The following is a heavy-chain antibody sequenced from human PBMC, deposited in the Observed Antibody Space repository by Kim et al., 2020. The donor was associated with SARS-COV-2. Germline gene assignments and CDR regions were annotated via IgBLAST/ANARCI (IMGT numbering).Heavy chain of an antibody. CDR2: VNNDMTEM. D-gene: IGHD1-26*01. V-gene: IGHV3-74*01. J-gene: IGHJ4*02. Sequence: GESLKISCAASGFVFTNYWMHWVRQTPGKGLEWLLRVNNDMTEMSYAGFVKGRFTVSRDNAKDTLYLQMDSLTVEDTAIYYCARAAITGASFFANWGQG. CDR3: ARAAITGASFFAN. CDR1: GFVFTNYW.